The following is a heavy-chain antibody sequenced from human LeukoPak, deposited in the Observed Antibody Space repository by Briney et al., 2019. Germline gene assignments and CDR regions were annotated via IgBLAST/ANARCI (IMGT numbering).Heavy chain of an antibody. V-gene: IGHV3-30*18. CDR3: AKERGTTTWLDY. D-gene: IGHD2-2*01. CDR2: ISYDGSKK. Sequence: GRSLRLSCGASGFTFSSYGMHWVRQAPGKGLEWVAVISYDGSKKYYGDSVKGRLTISRDNSENRLYLQLDSLRPEDTAVYYCAKERGTTTWLDYWGQGILVTVSS. CDR1: GFTFSSYG. J-gene: IGHJ4*02.